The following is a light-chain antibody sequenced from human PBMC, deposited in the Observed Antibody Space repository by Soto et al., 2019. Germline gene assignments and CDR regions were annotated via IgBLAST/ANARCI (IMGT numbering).Light chain of an antibody. V-gene: IGKV1-12*01. CDR2: GAS. J-gene: IGKJ2*03. CDR3: LQINRFPYS. Sequence: DIQMTQSPTSMSASVGDRVTITCRASHDINNWLAWYQQKPGKAPQLLIFGASSLQSGVSSRFSGSASGADFTLTISSLQPEDFVTYYCLQINRFPYSFGQGTKVVIK. CDR1: HDINNW.